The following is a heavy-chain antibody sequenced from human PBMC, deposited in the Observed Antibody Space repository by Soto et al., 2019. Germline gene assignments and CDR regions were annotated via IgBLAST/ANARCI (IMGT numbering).Heavy chain of an antibody. CDR2: INPSGGST. D-gene: IGHD3-10*01. CDR1: GYTFTSYY. Sequence: ASVKVSCKASGYTFTSYYMHWVRQAPGQGLEWMGIINPSGGSTSYAQKFQGRVTMTRDTSTSTVYMELSSLRSEDTAVYYCARNMVRGFLGGPNWFDPWGQGTLVTVSS. J-gene: IGHJ5*02. CDR3: ARNMVRGFLGGPNWFDP. V-gene: IGHV1-46*03.